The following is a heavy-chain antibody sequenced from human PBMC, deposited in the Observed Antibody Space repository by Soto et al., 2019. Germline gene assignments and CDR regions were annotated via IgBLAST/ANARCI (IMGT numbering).Heavy chain of an antibody. CDR3: AREAITVGGTWWFDP. V-gene: IGHV3-13*01. CDR1: GFTFSTYD. CDR2: IAINGDT. Sequence: EVQLVESGGNLVQPGGSLRLSCAASGFTFSTYDMHWVRQVAGKGLEWVSGIAINGDTYYRDSVRGRFIISRDNAKNYLYLQMNSLGAEDTAVYYCAREAITVGGTWWFDPWGQGTLVTVSS. J-gene: IGHJ5*02. D-gene: IGHD6-19*01.